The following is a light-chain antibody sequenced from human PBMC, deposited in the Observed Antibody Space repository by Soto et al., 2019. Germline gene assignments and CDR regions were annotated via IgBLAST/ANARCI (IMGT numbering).Light chain of an antibody. CDR2: EAS. CDR3: QQYDSYVT. J-gene: IGKJ4*01. V-gene: IGKV1-5*01. CDR1: QSISGR. Sequence: IQMTLSPSTLSASVGDRVTLTCRTSQSISGRLAWYQLKPGKAPKLLIYEASSLQSGVPSRFSGRGSGTEFTLTISSLQPDDFATYYCQQYDSYVTFGGGTKVEIK.